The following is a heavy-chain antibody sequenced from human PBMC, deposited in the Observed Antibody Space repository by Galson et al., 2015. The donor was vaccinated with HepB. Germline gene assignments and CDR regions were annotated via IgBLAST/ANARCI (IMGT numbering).Heavy chain of an antibody. CDR2: FDPEDGET. V-gene: IGHV1-24*01. CDR3: ATAGDCSGGSCYFHWYFDL. Sequence: SVKVSCKVSGYTLTELSMHWVRQAPGKGLEWMGGFDPEDGETIYAQKFQGRVTMTEDTSTDTAYMELSSLRSEDTAVYYCATAGDCSGGSCYFHWYFDLWGRGTLVTVSS. D-gene: IGHD2-15*01. CDR1: GYTLTELS. J-gene: IGHJ2*01.